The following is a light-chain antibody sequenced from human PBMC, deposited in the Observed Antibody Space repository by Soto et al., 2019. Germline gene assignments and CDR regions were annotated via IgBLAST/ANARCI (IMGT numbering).Light chain of an antibody. CDR2: AAS. J-gene: IGKJ4*01. CDR3: HQSNTCPLT. Sequence: DIQLTQSPSPVSASVGDRVTITCRASQDINTWLASYQLKPGKAPNLLIYAASSLQSGVPSRFSASGSGTDFTLTSSGLQPADAATCFGHQSNTCPLTSGGGTKVEI. CDR1: QDINTW. V-gene: IGKV1-12*01.